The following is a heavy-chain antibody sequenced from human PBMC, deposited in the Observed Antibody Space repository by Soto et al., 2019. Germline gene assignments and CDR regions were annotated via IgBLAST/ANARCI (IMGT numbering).Heavy chain of an antibody. CDR1: GASITAYY. J-gene: IGHJ4*01. CDR3: ASRSGYSESYDY. Sequence: SETLSLTCTVSGASITAYYWSWIRQPPGKGLEWIGYVHYSGSTKYNPSLKSRVTISVDTSRNQFSLKLSSVTAADTAVYYCASRSGYSESYDYWGQEPWSPSPQ. CDR2: VHYSGST. D-gene: IGHD5-12*01. V-gene: IGHV4-59*08.